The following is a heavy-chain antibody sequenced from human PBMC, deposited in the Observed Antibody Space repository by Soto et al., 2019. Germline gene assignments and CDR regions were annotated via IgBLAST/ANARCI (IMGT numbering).Heavy chain of an antibody. CDR3: ARQLVAATMTKAWFDP. CDR2: IYYSGST. D-gene: IGHD2-15*01. CDR1: GGSISSYY. J-gene: IGHJ5*02. Sequence: PSETLSLTCTVSGGSISSYYWSWIRQPPGKGLEWIGYIYYSGSTNYNPSLKSRVTISVDTSKNQFSLKLSSVTAADTAVYYCARQLVAATMTKAWFDPRGQGTLVTVSS. V-gene: IGHV4-59*08.